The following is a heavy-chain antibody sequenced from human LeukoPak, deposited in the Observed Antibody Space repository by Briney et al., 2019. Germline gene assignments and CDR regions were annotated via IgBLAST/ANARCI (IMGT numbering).Heavy chain of an antibody. D-gene: IGHD3-10*01. V-gene: IGHV5-51*01. J-gene: IGHJ4*02. CDR2: IYPGDSDT. CDR3: ARHYYGSGSYVAIDY. Sequence: GESLKISCKGSGYSFTSFWIGWVRQMPGKGLEWMGIIYPGDSDTRYSPSFQGQVTISADKSISTAYLQWSSLKASDTAMHYCARHYYGSGSYVAIDYWGQGTLVTVSS. CDR1: GYSFTSFW.